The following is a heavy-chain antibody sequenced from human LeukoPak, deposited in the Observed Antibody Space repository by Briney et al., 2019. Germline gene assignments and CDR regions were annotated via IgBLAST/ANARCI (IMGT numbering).Heavy chain of an antibody. Sequence: GESLKNSCKGSGYSFTSYWIGWVRQMPGKGLEWMGIIYPGDSDTRYSPSFQGQVTISADKSISTAFLQWSSLKASDTATYYCARLLDYLEAPRTGAFDIWGQGTMVTVSS. CDR3: ARLLDYLEAPRTGAFDI. D-gene: IGHD1-1*01. CDR2: IYPGDSDT. J-gene: IGHJ3*02. V-gene: IGHV5-51*01. CDR1: GYSFTSYW.